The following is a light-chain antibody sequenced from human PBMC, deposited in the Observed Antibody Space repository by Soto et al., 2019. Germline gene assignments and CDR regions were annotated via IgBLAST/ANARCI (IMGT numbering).Light chain of an antibody. CDR2: AAS. V-gene: IGKV1-6*01. J-gene: IGKJ4*02. Sequence: IQVTQSPPTLSASVVARVNITCRASQGIGNDLGWYQQKPGKAPKLLIYAASNLPSGVPSRFSGSGSGTDFTLTISGLQPDDFATYYCLQDSNYPLTFGGGNKVDIK. CDR1: QGIGND. CDR3: LQDSNYPLT.